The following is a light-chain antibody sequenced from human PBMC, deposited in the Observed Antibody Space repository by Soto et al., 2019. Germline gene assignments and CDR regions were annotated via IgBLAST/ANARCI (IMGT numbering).Light chain of an antibody. CDR1: QSISNR. V-gene: IGKV1-5*01. Sequence: DIPMTQSPSTLSTFVGDRVTITCRASQSISNRLAWYQEKPGKAPNVLIFDVAKLQSGVPSRFSGSGSGTEFTLNISSLQPDDFATYYCQQYDSYPLTFGGGTKVEMK. CDR3: QQYDSYPLT. CDR2: DVA. J-gene: IGKJ4*01.